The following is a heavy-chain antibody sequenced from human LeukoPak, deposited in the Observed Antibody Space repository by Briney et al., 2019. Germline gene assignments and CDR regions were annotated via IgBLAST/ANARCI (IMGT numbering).Heavy chain of an antibody. CDR2: IYPGDSDT. CDR1: GYSFTRYW. J-gene: IGHJ4*02. V-gene: IGHV5-51*01. CDR3: ATLPATARATLDY. D-gene: IGHD1-26*01. Sequence: HGESLKISCKGSGYSFTRYWIGWVRQMPGKGLEWMGIIYPGDSDTRYSPSFQGQVTISADKSISTAYLQWSSLKASDTAMYYCATLPATARATLDYWGQGTLVTVSS.